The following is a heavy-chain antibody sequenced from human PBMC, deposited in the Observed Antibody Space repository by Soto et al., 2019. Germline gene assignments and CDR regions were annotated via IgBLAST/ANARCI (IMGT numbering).Heavy chain of an antibody. J-gene: IGHJ4*02. CDR2: IYYSGTT. CDR3: ARKSYYGSGATVVAY. D-gene: IGHD3-10*01. Sequence: PSETLSLTCTVSGGSISGYYWSWIRQPPGKGLEWIGYIYYSGTTSYNPSLNSRVTMSVDTSKNQFSLKVNSVTAADTAVYYCARKSYYGSGATVVAYWGQGTLVTVSS. CDR1: GGSISGYY. V-gene: IGHV4-59*01.